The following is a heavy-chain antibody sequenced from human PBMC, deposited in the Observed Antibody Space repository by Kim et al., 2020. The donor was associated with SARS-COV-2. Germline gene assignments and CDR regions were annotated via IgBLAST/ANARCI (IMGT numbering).Heavy chain of an antibody. J-gene: IGHJ6*02. CDR3: ARCVYYGSGSYYYYYGMDV. Sequence: SETLSLTCAVYGGSFSGYYWSWIRQPPGKGLEWIGEINHSGGTNYNPSLKSRVTISVDTSKNQFSLKLSSVTAADTAVYYCARCVYYGSGSYYYYYGMDVWGQGTTVTVSS. CDR1: GGSFSGYY. D-gene: IGHD3-10*01. V-gene: IGHV4-34*01. CDR2: INHSGGT.